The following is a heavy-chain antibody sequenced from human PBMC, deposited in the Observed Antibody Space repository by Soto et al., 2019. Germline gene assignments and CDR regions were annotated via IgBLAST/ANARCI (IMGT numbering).Heavy chain of an antibody. Sequence: EVQLVESGGDLVQPGGSLRLSCAASGLTFGCYWMHWVRQAPGKGMVWVSRANSDGTSTAYADSVKGRFTISRDNAKNTLYLQMNSLRAEDTAVYYCARGWTGGYWGQGTLVTVAS. CDR3: ARGWTGGY. CDR2: ANSDGTST. J-gene: IGHJ4*02. CDR1: GLTFGCYW. D-gene: IGHD2-15*01. V-gene: IGHV3-74*01.